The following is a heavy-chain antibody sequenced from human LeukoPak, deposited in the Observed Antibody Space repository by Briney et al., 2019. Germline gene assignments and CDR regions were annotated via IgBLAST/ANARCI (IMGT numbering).Heavy chain of an antibody. CDR3: ARGDFGESNTAFDV. D-gene: IGHD4-17*01. Sequence: PSVKPSCKTSGDTFTDYDVHWVRQAPGHGLEWMGWINPNSATTNYAQSLQGRVTFTRHTSLSVAYMELSSLTSEDAAVYFCARGDFGESNTAFDVWGQGTLVAVSS. CDR1: GDTFTDYD. V-gene: IGHV1-8*03. CDR2: INPNSATT. J-gene: IGHJ3*01.